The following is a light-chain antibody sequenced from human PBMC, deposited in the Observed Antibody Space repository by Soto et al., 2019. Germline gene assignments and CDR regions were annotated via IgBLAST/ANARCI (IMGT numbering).Light chain of an antibody. CDR3: QVWDSSSDHVV. J-gene: IGLJ2*01. CDR1: NIGSKS. CDR2: YDT. V-gene: IGLV3-21*04. Sequence: SYELTQPPSVSVAPGKTARITCGGNNIGSKSVHWYQQRPGQAPVLVIFYDTDRPSGIPERFSGSNSGNTATLTISRVEAGDEADYYCQVWDSSSDHVVFGGGTKVTFL.